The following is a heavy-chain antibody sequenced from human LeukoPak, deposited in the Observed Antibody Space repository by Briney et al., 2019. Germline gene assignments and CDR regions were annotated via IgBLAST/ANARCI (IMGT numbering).Heavy chain of an antibody. CDR2: ISSSGSTK. D-gene: IGHD3-10*01. CDR3: AREFRGVTRYFDY. J-gene: IGHJ4*02. CDR1: GFTFSSYE. Sequence: GGSLRLSCAASGFTFSSYEMNWVRQAPGKGLEWVPYISSSGSTKYYSDSVKGRFTISRDNAKNSLYLQMNSLRAEDTAVYYCAREFRGVTRYFDYWGQGTLVTVSS. V-gene: IGHV3-48*03.